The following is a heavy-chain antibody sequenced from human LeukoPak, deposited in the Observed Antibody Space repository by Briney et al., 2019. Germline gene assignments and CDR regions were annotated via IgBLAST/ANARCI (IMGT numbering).Heavy chain of an antibody. CDR2: ISAYNGNT. CDR1: GYTFTSYG. V-gene: IGHV1-18*01. J-gene: IGHJ6*03. CDR3: ARVTYYDFWSGYSPYYYYYMDV. D-gene: IGHD3-3*01. Sequence: ASVKVSCKVSGYTFTSYGISWVRQAPGQGLEWMGWISAYNGNTNYAQELQGRVTMTTDTSTSTAYMELRSLRSDDTAVYYCARVTYYDFWSGYSPYYYYYMDVRGKGTTVTVSS.